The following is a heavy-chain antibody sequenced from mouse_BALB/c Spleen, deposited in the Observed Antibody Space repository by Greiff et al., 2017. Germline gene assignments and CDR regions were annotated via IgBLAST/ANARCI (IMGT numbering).Heavy chain of an antibody. CDR1: GFTFTSYD. D-gene: IGHD4-1*01. V-gene: IGHV1S56*01. Sequence: QVQLQQSGAELVKPGASVKLSCKASGFTFTSYDINWVRQRPEQGLEWIGWIFPGDGSTKYNEKFKGKATLTTDKSSSTSYMQLSRLTSADSAVYFCARHWDGWFAYWGQGTLVTVSA. CDR3: ARHWDGWFAY. CDR2: IFPGDGST. J-gene: IGHJ3*01.